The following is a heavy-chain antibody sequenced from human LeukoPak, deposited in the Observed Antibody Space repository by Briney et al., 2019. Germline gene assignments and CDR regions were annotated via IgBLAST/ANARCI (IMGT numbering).Heavy chain of an antibody. V-gene: IGHV1-46*01. Sequence: ASVKVSCKASGYTFTSYYMHRVRQAPGQGLEWMGIINPSGGSTSYAQKFQGRVTMTRDTSTSTVYMELSSLRSEDTAVYYCARGGSGSYYKGAFDIWGQGTMVTVSS. J-gene: IGHJ3*02. CDR2: INPSGGST. D-gene: IGHD3-10*01. CDR1: GYTFTSYY. CDR3: ARGGSGSYYKGAFDI.